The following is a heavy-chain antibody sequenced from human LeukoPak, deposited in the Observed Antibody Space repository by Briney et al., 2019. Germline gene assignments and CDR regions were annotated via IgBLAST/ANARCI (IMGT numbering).Heavy chain of an antibody. Sequence: SVKVSCKASGGTFSSYAISWLRQAPGQGLEWMGRIIPIFGTANYAQKFQGRVTITTDESTSTAYMELSSLRSEDTAVYYCARDEAVGTGAGKQWLIIDYWGQGTLVTVSS. D-gene: IGHD6-19*01. CDR2: IIPIFGTA. CDR3: ARDEAVGTGAGKQWLIIDY. J-gene: IGHJ4*02. CDR1: GGTFSSYA. V-gene: IGHV1-69*05.